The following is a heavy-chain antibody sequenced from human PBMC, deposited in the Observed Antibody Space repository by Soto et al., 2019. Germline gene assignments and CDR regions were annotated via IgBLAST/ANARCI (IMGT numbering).Heavy chain of an antibody. J-gene: IGHJ4*02. D-gene: IGHD6-6*01. CDR3: ARDLLSIAARHFDY. CDR1: GYTFTSYG. Sequence: EASVKVSCKASGYTFTSYGISWVRQAPGQGLEWMGWISAYNGNTNYAQKLQGRVTMTTDTSTSTAYMELRSLRSDDTAVYYCARDLLSIAARHFDYWGQGTLVTVSS. CDR2: ISAYNGNT. V-gene: IGHV1-18*01.